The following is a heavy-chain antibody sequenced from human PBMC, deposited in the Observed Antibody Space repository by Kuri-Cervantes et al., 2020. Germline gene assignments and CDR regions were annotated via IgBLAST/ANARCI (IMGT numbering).Heavy chain of an antibody. CDR2: VNHSGST. V-gene: IGHV4-34*01. J-gene: IGHJ4*02. D-gene: IGHD6-13*01. CDR3: ARGEMKGIAKTFDY. Sequence: SQTLSLTCAVYGGSFRGYYWSWIRQPPGKGLEWIGEVNHSGSTNYNPSLKSRVTISVDTSKNQFSLKLSSVTAADTAVYYCARGEMKGIAKTFDYWGQGTLVTVSS. CDR1: GGSFRGYY.